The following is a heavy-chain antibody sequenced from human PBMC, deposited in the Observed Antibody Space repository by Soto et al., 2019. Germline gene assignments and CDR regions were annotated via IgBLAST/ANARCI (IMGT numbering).Heavy chain of an antibody. CDR2: LSGNSDIV. D-gene: IGHD3-3*02. CDR1: GFYFDNYA. Sequence: EKQLVESGGGLAQPGRSLRLSCVTSGFYFDNYAMHWVRQAPGKGPEWVSGLSGNSDIVAYADSVKGRFTISRDNAKKSLYLQMNNLRPEDTGLYYCVISTVNFYADFDYWGQGTLVTVSS. CDR3: VISTVNFYADFDY. V-gene: IGHV3-9*01. J-gene: IGHJ4*02.